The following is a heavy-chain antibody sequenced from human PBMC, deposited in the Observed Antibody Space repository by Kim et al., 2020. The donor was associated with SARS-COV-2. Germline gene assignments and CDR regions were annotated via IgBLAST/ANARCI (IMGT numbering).Heavy chain of an antibody. CDR3: ARSRGWALTGTTPTFDY. CDR1: GGSFSGYY. V-gene: IGHV4-34*01. J-gene: IGHJ4*02. CDR2: INHSGST. Sequence: SETLSLTCAVYGGSFSGYYWSWIRQPPGKGLEWIGEINHSGSTNYNPSLKSRVTISVDTSKNQFSLKLSSVTAADTAVYYCARSRGWALTGTTPTFDYWGQGTLVTVSS. D-gene: IGHD1-7*01.